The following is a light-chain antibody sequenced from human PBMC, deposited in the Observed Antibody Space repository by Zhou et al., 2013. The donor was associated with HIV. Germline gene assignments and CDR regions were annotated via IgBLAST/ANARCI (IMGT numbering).Light chain of an antibody. Sequence: EIMMTQSPATLSVSPGERATLSCRASQSVSSNLAWYQQKPGQAPRLLIYGASTRATGIPARFSGSGSGTEFTLTISSLQSEDFAVYYCQQYDNWPYPFGQGTKLEIK. CDR1: QSVSSN. CDR2: GAS. CDR3: QQYDNWPYP. J-gene: IGKJ2*01. V-gene: IGKV3-15*01.